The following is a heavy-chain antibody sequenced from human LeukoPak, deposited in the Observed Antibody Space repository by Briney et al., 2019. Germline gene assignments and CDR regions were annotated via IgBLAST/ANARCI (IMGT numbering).Heavy chain of an antibody. CDR2: INPNSGGA. CDR1: GYTFTGYY. CDR3: ARDGALGDYYYGMDV. J-gene: IGHJ6*02. Sequence: ASVKVSCKASGYTFTGYYMHWVRQAPGQGLEWMGWINPNSGGANYAQKFQGRVTMTRDTSISTAYMELSRLRSDDTAVYYCARDGALGDYYYGMDVWGQGTTVTVPS. D-gene: IGHD3-10*01. V-gene: IGHV1-2*02.